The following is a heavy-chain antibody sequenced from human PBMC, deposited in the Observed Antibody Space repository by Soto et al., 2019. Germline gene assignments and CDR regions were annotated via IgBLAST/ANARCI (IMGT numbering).Heavy chain of an antibody. D-gene: IGHD6-13*01. Sequence: GGSLRLSCAASGFTVSSNYMSWVRQAPGKGLEWVSVIYSGGSTYSADSVKGRFTISRDNSKNTLYLQMNSLRAEDMSLYSCARSHFSNDAFDIWCQGTMVTVSS. CDR1: GFTVSSNY. CDR3: ARSHFSNDAFDI. J-gene: IGHJ3*02. V-gene: IGHV3-53*01. CDR2: IYSGGST.